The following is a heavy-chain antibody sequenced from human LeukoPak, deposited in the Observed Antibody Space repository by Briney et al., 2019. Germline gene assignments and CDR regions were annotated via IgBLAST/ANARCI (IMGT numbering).Heavy chain of an antibody. J-gene: IGHJ4*02. CDR2: ISSSSSYI. CDR3: AREPLIYDILTGYYLGYYFDY. D-gene: IGHD3-9*01. CDR1: GFTFSSYS. Sequence: GGSLRLSCAASGFTFSSYSMNWVRQAPGKGLEWVSSISSSSSYIYYADSVKGRFTISRDNAKNSLYLQMNSLRAEGTAVYYCAREPLIYDILTGYYLGYYFDYWGQGTLVTVSS. V-gene: IGHV3-21*01.